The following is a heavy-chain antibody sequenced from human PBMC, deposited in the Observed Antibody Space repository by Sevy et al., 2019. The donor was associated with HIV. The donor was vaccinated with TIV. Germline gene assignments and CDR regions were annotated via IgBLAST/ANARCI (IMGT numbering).Heavy chain of an antibody. Sequence: GGSLRLSCAASGFTFDDYAMHWVRQAPGKGLQSVSGISWNSGSIGYADSVKGRFTISRDNAKNSLYLQMNSLRAEDMALYYCAKDIKRYCSSTSCLSGSFDYWGQGTLVTVSS. V-gene: IGHV3-9*03. CDR3: AKDIKRYCSSTSCLSGSFDY. CDR2: ISWNSGSI. J-gene: IGHJ4*02. CDR1: GFTFDDYA. D-gene: IGHD2-2*01.